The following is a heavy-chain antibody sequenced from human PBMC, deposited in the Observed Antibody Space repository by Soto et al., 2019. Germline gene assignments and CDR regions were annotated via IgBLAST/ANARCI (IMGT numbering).Heavy chain of an antibody. CDR3: VAGEFFDY. J-gene: IGHJ4*02. CDR2: ITDSGVST. V-gene: IGHV3-23*01. D-gene: IGHD3-16*01. Sequence: EVQLLESGGGLVQPGGSLRLSCAASGFTFSNSAVRWVRQAPGKGLEWVSSITDSGVSTYYTDSVKGRFTISRDNSKNTLFVQMNSRRADETAVYYCVAGEFFDYWGQGTLVTVSS. CDR1: GFTFSNSA.